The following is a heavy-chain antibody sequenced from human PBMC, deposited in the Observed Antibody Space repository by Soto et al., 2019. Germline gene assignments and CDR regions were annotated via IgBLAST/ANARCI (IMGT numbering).Heavy chain of an antibody. D-gene: IGHD3-16*01. Sequence: ETLSLTCTVSGGSISSSNYYWGWIRQPPGKGLEWIGSIYYSGSTSYNSSLKSRVTISVDTSKNQFSLRLRSVTAADTAVYYCASPTLGAFDIWGQGTMVTVSS. CDR3: ASPTLGAFDI. CDR1: GGSISSSNYY. J-gene: IGHJ3*02. V-gene: IGHV4-39*01. CDR2: IYYSGST.